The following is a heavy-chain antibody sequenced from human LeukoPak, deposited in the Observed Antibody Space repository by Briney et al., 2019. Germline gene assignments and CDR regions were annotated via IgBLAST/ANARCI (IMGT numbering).Heavy chain of an antibody. CDR3: AKTGDYYDSSDSYRPDVFDI. J-gene: IGHJ3*02. V-gene: IGHV3-23*01. CDR1: GFTFRSYA. CDR2: ISGGGGKT. D-gene: IGHD3-22*01. Sequence: GGSLRVSCAASGFTFRSYAMTWVRPAPGKGVTGVSAISGGGGKTYYADSVTGRFSISRDNSKNTLYLHMNSLRAEDTAVYHCAKTGDYYDSSDSYRPDVFDIWGQGTVVSVSS.